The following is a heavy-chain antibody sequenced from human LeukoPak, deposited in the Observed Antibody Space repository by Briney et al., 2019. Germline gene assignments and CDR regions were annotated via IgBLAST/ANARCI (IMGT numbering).Heavy chain of an antibody. Sequence: ASVKVSCKASGYTFANYHMHWVRQAPGQGLEWMGIINPSSAGTSYAQKLQGRVTMTTDTSTSTAYMELRSLRSDDTAVYYCARDGPPSWNYYDSSGSDYWGQGTLVTVSS. D-gene: IGHD3-22*01. CDR3: ARDGPPSWNYYDSSGSDY. V-gene: IGHV1-46*01. CDR1: GYTFANYH. J-gene: IGHJ4*02. CDR2: INPSSAGT.